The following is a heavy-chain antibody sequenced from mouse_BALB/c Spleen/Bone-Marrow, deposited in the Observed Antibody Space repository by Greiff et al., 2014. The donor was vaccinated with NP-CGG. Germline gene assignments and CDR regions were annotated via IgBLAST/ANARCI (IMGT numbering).Heavy chain of an antibody. CDR2: IYPGSAGT. Sequence: LQQSGSELVRPGASVKLSCKASGYTFTSYWMHWVKQRPGQGLEWIGNIYPGSAGTNYDEKFKSKATLTVDTSSSTAYMQLSSLTSEDSAVYYRTRGGRPPFAYWGQGTLVTVSA. CDR1: GYTFTSYW. CDR3: TRGGRPPFAY. V-gene: IGHV1S22*01. D-gene: IGHD2-12*01. J-gene: IGHJ3*01.